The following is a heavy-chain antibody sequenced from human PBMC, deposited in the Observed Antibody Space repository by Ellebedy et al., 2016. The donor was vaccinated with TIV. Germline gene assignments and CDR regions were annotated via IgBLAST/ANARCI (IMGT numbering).Heavy chain of an antibody. CDR2: TYYRSKWYN. J-gene: IGHJ4*02. Sequence: MPSETLSLTCAISGDSVSTNSDVWNWIRQSPSRGLEWLGRTYYRSKWYNNYEESVKSRITINPDTSKNQFSLQLNSVAHEDTALYYCSRYRSSSRYFDYWGQGTLVTVSS. D-gene: IGHD6-6*01. CDR3: SRYRSSSRYFDY. CDR1: GDSVSTNSDV. V-gene: IGHV6-1*01.